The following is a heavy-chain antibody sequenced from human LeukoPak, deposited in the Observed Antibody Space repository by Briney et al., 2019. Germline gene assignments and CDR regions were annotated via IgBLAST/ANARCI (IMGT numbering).Heavy chain of an antibody. CDR1: GFTFSTYA. J-gene: IGHJ4*02. Sequence: GGSLRLSCAASGFTFSTYAMHWVRQAPGKGLEWVAVISNDGGSKYYADPVKGRFAISRDNSKNTLFLQMNSLRAEDAAVYYCAREKDCSSTSCFNSLEYWGQGTQVSVSS. CDR2: ISNDGGSK. V-gene: IGHV3-30*09. D-gene: IGHD2-2*01. CDR3: AREKDCSSTSCFNSLEY.